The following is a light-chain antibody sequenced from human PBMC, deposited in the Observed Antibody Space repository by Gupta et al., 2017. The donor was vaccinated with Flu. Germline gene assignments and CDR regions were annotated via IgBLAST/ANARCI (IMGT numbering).Light chain of an antibody. CDR3: QALDTTSDQQV. Sequence: GKKARVTWGGNNIGIKSVNWYQQKPAQAPVLIVYDDRDRHSATPARISGSKSGNTATLTTSRVEGGDEADYYCQALDTTSDQQVFGGGTKRTVL. J-gene: IGLJ3*02. CDR1: NIGIKS. V-gene: IGLV3-21*03. CDR2: DDR.